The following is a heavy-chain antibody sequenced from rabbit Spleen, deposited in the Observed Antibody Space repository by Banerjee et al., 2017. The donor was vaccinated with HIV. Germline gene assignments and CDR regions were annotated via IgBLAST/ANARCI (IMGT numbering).Heavy chain of an antibody. V-gene: IGHV1S45*01. D-gene: IGHD3-1*01. J-gene: IGHJ4*01. Sequence: QEQLVESGGGLVQPEGSLTLTCKASGFSFSDRDVMCWVRQAPGKGLQWIACINAYTGKPVYATWAKGRFTISRTSSTSVTLQMTSLTAADTATYFCAGDLASVVGWNFGLWGPGTLVTVS. CDR1: GFSFSDRDV. CDR3: AGDLASVVGWNFGL. CDR2: INAYTGKP.